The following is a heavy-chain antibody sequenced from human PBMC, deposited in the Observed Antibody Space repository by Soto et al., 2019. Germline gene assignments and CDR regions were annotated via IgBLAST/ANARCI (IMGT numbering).Heavy chain of an antibody. CDR2: ISWDGGST. J-gene: IGHJ6*02. Sequence: GGSLRLSCAASGFTFDDYTMHWVRQAPGKGLEWVSLISWDGGSTYYADSVKGRFTISRDNSKNSLYLQMNSLRTEDTALYYCAKDIGGYYGSGSYYNVYYYGMDVWGQGTTVTVSS. CDR3: AKDIGGYYGSGSYYNVYYYGMDV. D-gene: IGHD3-10*01. V-gene: IGHV3-43*01. CDR1: GFTFDDYT.